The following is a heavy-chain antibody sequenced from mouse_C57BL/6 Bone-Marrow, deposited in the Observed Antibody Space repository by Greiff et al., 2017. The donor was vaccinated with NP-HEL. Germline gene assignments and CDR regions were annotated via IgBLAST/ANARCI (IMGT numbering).Heavy chain of an antibody. CDR3: AKADYGNYVPYWYFDV. J-gene: IGHJ1*03. Sequence: VKVVESGPGLVAPSQRLSITCTVSGFSLTSYGVSWVRQPPGKGLEWLGVIWGDGSTNYHSALISRLSISKDNSKSQVFLKLNSLQTDDTATYYCAKADYGNYVPYWYFDVWGTGTTVTVSS. D-gene: IGHD2-1*01. CDR2: IWGDGST. V-gene: IGHV2-3*01. CDR1: GFSLTSYG.